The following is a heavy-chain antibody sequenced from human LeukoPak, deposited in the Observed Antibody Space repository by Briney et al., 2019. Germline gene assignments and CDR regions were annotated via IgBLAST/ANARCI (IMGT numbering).Heavy chain of an antibody. CDR1: GYSISSAYY. D-gene: IGHD5-18*01. V-gene: IGHV4-38-2*02. J-gene: IGHJ4*02. CDR2: MYHSGST. Sequence: PSETLSLTCSVSGYSISSAYYWGWIRQPPGKGLEWIGTMYHSGSTNYNPSLKSRVTISVDTSKTQFSLKLSSVTAADTAVYYCARLSRGVYSYGPRPLYYFDYWGQGTLVTVSS. CDR3: ARLSRGVYSYGPRPLYYFDY.